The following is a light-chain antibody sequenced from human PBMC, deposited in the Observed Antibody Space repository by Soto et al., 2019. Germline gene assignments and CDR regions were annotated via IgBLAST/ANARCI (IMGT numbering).Light chain of an antibody. CDR1: QGISNS. V-gene: IGKV1-27*01. Sequence: DIQMTQSPSSLSASVGDRVTITCRASQGISNSLAWYQQNAGKSPKLLIYAASTLQSGVPSRFSGSGSGTYSSLTISSLQPEDVATYYCQNYNTARVTFGGGTKVEIK. J-gene: IGKJ4*01. CDR2: AAS. CDR3: QNYNTARVT.